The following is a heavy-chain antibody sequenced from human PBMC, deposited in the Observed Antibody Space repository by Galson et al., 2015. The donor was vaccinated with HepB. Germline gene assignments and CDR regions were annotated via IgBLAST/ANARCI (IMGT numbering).Heavy chain of an antibody. J-gene: IGHJ4*02. D-gene: IGHD2-8*01. CDR2: ITHDGSNN. CDR3: ARMYTYGRELDY. Sequence: SLRLSCAGSGFTFSSYDMHWVRQTPGKGLEWMAVITHDGSNNYYADSVRGRFTISRDNSKNTVFLQMNTLRPDDTAVYYCARMYTYGRELDYWGQGALVTVSS. V-gene: IGHV3-30*04. CDR1: GFTFSSYD.